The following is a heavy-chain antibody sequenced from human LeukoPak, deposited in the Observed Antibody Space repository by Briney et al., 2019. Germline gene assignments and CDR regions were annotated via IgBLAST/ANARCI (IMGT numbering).Heavy chain of an antibody. Sequence: GGSLRLSCAASGFTSSNYWMHWVRQAPGKGLVWVSGISNDGSDTGYADSVKGRFTISRDNAANMLHLQMNGLRVEDTAVYYCARDPAASSLTCFDYWGQGTLVTVSS. CDR2: ISNDGSDT. V-gene: IGHV3-74*01. CDR1: GFTSSNYW. J-gene: IGHJ4*02. D-gene: IGHD1-14*01. CDR3: ARDPAASSLTCFDY.